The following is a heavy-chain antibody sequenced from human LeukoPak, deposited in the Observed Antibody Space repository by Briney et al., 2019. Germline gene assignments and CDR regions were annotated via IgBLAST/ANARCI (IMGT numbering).Heavy chain of an antibody. CDR1: GFTVSSYS. D-gene: IGHD1-26*01. CDR2: ISSSSSTI. CDR3: ARVVVGATSQWFDP. J-gene: IGHJ5*02. V-gene: IGHV3-48*02. Sequence: PGGSLRLSCAASGFTVSSYSMNWVRQAPGKGLEWVSYISSSSSTIYYADSVKGRFTISRDNAKKSLYLQMNSLRDEDTAVYYCARVVVGATSQWFDPWGQGTLVTVSS.